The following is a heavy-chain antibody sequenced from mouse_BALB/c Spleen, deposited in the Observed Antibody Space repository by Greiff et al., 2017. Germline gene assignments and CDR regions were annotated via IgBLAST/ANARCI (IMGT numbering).Heavy chain of an antibody. Sequence: QVQLQQSGAELVKPGASVKLSCKASGYTFTSYYMYWVKQRPGQGLEWIGEINPSNGGTNFNEKFKSKATLTVDKSSSTAYMQLSSLTSEDSAVYYCAQLGQGGFAYWGQGTTLTVSA. CDR2: INPSNGGT. CDR1: GYTFTSYY. D-gene: IGHD4-1*02. CDR3: AQLGQGGFAY. J-gene: IGHJ2*01. V-gene: IGHV1S81*02.